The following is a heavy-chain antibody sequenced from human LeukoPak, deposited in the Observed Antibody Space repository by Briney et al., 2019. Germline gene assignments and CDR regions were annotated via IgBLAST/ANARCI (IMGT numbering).Heavy chain of an antibody. CDR3: ARDGSGWYRWFDP. CDR1: GFTFSSYS. J-gene: IGHJ5*02. CDR2: ISTHSNYK. Sequence: PGGSLRLSCAASGFTFSSYSMNWVRQAPGKGLEWVSSISTHSNYKYYADSVKGRFTISRDNTKNSLYLQMNSLRVEDTAVYYCARDGSGWYRWFDPWGQGTLVTVSS. D-gene: IGHD6-19*01. V-gene: IGHV3-21*01.